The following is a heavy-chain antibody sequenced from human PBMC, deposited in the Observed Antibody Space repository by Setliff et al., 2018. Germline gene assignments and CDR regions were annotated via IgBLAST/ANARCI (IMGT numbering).Heavy chain of an antibody. J-gene: IGHJ5*02. CDR1: GYRFTTYG. V-gene: IGHV1-18*01. Sequence: ASVKVSCKASGYRFTTYGINWVRQAPGQGLEWMGWISPYNGNTKYAQKFQGRVTMTADTSTSTAYVELRSLRFDDTAVYYCARDILLVEGVSVTGCWFDPWGQGALVTAPQ. D-gene: IGHD3-9*01. CDR2: ISPYNGNT. CDR3: ARDILLVEGVSVTGCWFDP.